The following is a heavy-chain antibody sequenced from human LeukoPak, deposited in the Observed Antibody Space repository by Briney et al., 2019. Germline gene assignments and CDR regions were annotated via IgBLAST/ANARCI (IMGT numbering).Heavy chain of an antibody. J-gene: IGHJ6*02. CDR2: ISAYNGNT. D-gene: IGHD2-2*01. CDR1: GYTFTSYG. CDR3: AREPDCSSTSCYADYYYYGMDV. Sequence: GASVKVSCKASGYTFTSYGISWVQQAPGQGLEWMGWISAYNGNTNYAQKLQGRVTMTTDTSTSTAYMELRSLRSDDTAVYYCAREPDCSSTSCYADYYYYGMDVWGQGTTVTVSS. V-gene: IGHV1-18*01.